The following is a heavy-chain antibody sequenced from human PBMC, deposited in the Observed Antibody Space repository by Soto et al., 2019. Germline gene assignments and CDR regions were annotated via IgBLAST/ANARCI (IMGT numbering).Heavy chain of an antibody. V-gene: IGHV4-61*01. CDR2: ISYSGNT. J-gene: IGHJ4*02. CDR1: GVSVSSATYH. Sequence: SETLSLTCTVSGVSVSSATYHWSWIRQPPGKGLEWIGYISYSGNTDYNSSLKSRAIISMDTSKNQISLKLSSVTAADTALYYCARDVSDSGGLDYGGQGTLVTVSS. D-gene: IGHD5-12*01. CDR3: ARDVSDSGGLDY.